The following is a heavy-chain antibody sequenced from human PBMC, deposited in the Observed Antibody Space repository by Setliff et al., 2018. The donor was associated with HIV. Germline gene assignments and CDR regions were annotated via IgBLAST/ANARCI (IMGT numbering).Heavy chain of an antibody. CDR2: IYYSGST. CDR1: GGSISSSDFY. Sequence: SETLSLTCTVSGGSISSSDFYWSWIRQHPGKGLEYIGYIYYSGSTYYSPSLKSRLIMSIDTSKSQFSLRLSSVSAADTAVYYCARGVAAAGLWGQGTLVTVS. CDR3: ARGVAAAGL. J-gene: IGHJ4*02. V-gene: IGHV4-31*03. D-gene: IGHD6-13*01.